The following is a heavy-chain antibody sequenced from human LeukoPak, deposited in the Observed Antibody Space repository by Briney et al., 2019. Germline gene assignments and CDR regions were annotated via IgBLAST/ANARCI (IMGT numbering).Heavy chain of an antibody. V-gene: IGHV1-69*05. CDR2: IIPIFGTA. D-gene: IGHD2-2*01. Sequence: SVKVSCKASGGTFSSYAISWVRQAPGQGLEWMGRIIPIFGTANYAQKFQDRVTITTDESTSTAYMELSSLRSEDTAVYYCARFICSSTSCYANAFDIWGQGTMVTVSS. CDR3: ARFICSSTSCYANAFDI. J-gene: IGHJ3*02. CDR1: GGTFSSYA.